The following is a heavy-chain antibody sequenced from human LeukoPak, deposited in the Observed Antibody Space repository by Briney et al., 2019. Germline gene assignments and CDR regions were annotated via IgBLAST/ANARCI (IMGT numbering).Heavy chain of an antibody. V-gene: IGHV3-21*01. CDR3: GRLREYYYDSSGYYRPEGYMDV. J-gene: IGHJ6*03. Sequence: GGSLRLSCAASGFTFSSYSMNWVRQAPGKGLEWVSSISSSSSYIYYADSVKGRFTISRDNAKNSLYLQMNSLRAEDTAVYYCGRLREYYYDSSGYYRPEGYMDVWGKGTTVTVSS. CDR2: ISSSSSYI. CDR1: GFTFSSYS. D-gene: IGHD3-22*01.